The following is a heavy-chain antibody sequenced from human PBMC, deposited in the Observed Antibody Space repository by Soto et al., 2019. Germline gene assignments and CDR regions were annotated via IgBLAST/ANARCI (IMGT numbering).Heavy chain of an antibody. CDR2: IYYSGST. V-gene: IGHV4-31*02. CDR3: ARDLSRVYGGTLYYFYGMDV. Sequence: PSETLSLTCTVSGGSISSGGYYWSWIRQHPGKGLEWIGYIYYSGSTYYNPSLKSRVTISVDTSKNQFSLKLSSLTAADTAVYYCARDLSRVYGGTLYYFYGMDVWGQGTTVTAP. D-gene: IGHD2-15*01. CDR1: GGSISSGGYY. J-gene: IGHJ6*02.